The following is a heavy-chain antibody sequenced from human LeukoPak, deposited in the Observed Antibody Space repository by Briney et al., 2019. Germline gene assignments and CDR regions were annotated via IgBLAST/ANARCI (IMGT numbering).Heavy chain of an antibody. D-gene: IGHD3-10*01. CDR2: ISAYNGNT. CDR3: AITPIYYGSGSYSVY. CDR1: GYTFTSYG. Sequence: ASVKVSCKASGYTFTSYGISWVRQAPGQGLEWMGWISAYNGNTNYAQKLQGRVTMTTDTSTCTAYMELRSLRSDDTAVYYCAITPIYYGSGSYSVYWGQGTLVTVSS. J-gene: IGHJ4*02. V-gene: IGHV1-18*01.